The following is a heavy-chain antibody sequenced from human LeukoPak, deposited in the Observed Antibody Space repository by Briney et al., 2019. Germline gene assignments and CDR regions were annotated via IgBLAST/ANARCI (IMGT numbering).Heavy chain of an antibody. D-gene: IGHD2-15*01. CDR2: IYYSGST. Sequence: SETLSLTCTVSGGCISSSNYYWGWIRQPPGKGLEWIGSIYYSGSTSYNPSLKSRVTISVDTSKIQFSLGLSSVSAADTAVYYCARHGGPCSGGSCRNNWFDPWGQGTLVTVSS. J-gene: IGHJ5*02. V-gene: IGHV4-39*01. CDR3: ARHGGPCSGGSCRNNWFDP. CDR1: GGCISSSNYY.